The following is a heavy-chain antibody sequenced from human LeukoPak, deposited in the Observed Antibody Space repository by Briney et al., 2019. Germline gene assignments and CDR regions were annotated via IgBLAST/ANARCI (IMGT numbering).Heavy chain of an antibody. CDR1: GGSISIGDSP. D-gene: IGHD3-10*01. V-gene: IGHV4-30-2*01. Sequence: PSQTLSLTCAVSGGSISIGDSPWSWIRQPPGKGLEWIGYIFHTENTSYNPSLKSRVTISVDMSKNQLSLRLSSVTAADTATYYCAHIPYYCSGSYPADWGQGTLVTVSS. CDR2: IFHTENT. J-gene: IGHJ4*02. CDR3: AHIPYYCSGSYPAD.